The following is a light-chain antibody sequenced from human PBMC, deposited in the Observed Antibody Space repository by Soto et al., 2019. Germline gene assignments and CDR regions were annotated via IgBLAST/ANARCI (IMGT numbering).Light chain of an antibody. CDR1: SSVVGGYKY. Sequence: QSALTQPPSASGSPGQSVTISCTGTSSVVGGYKYVSWYQQHPGKAPKLMIFEVNKRPSGVPDRFSGSKSGNTASLTVSGLQAEDEADYYCSSYAGINNLGVFGTGTKLTVL. V-gene: IGLV2-8*01. J-gene: IGLJ1*01. CDR2: EVN. CDR3: SSYAGINNLGV.